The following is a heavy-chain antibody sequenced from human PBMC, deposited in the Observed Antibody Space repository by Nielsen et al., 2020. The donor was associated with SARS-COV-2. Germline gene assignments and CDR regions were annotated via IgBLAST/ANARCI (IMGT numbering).Heavy chain of an antibody. D-gene: IGHD2-15*01. J-gene: IGHJ4*02. CDR1: GFTFSSYE. CDR2: ISSSGSTI. Sequence: GESLKISCAASGFTFSSYEMNWVRQAPGKGLEWVSYISSSGSTIYYADSVKGRFTISRDNAKNSLYLQMNSLRAEDTAVYYCASPRYCSGGSCSPFGYWGQGTLVTVSS. V-gene: IGHV3-48*03. CDR3: ASPRYCSGGSCSPFGY.